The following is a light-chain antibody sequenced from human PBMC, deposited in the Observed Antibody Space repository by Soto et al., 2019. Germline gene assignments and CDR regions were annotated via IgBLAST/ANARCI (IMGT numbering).Light chain of an antibody. J-gene: IGKJ2*01. V-gene: IGKV3-20*01. CDR1: QSVSSSY. Sequence: EIVLTQSPGTLSLSPGERATLSCRASQSVSSSYLAWYQQKPGQAPRLLIYGASSRATGIPDRFSGSGSGTDFTLTISRLEPEDFAMYYWQQYGSLRRMYTFRQGTKLEIK. CDR2: GAS. CDR3: QQYGSLRRMYT.